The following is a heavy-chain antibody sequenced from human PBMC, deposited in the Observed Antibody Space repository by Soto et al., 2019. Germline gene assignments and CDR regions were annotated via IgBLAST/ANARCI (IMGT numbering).Heavy chain of an antibody. CDR3: ARHASAGVIRLHDGIDI. CDR2: IYPGDSDT. CDR1: GYSFNSYW. V-gene: IGHV5-51*01. D-gene: IGHD3-22*01. J-gene: IGHJ3*02. Sequence: GESLKISCXGSGYSFNSYWIGWVRQMPGKGLEWMGIIYPGDSDTRYSPSFQGQVTISADKSISTAYLQWSSLKASYTAMSYCARHASAGVIRLHDGIDIWGQVTMVIV.